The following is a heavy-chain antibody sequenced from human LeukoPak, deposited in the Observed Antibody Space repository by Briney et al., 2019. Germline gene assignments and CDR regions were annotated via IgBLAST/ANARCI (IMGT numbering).Heavy chain of an antibody. CDR2: INWNSVGI. J-gene: IGHJ4*02. CDR1: GFTFEDYA. CDR3: ARVPSYYRDFDY. Sequence: GGSLRLSCAASGFTFEDYAMHWVRQAPGKGLEWVSGINWNSVGIGYADSVKGRFTIPRDNAKNTLYLQMNSLRAEDTAVYYCARVPSYYRDFDYWGQGTLVTVSS. D-gene: IGHD1-14*01. V-gene: IGHV3-9*01.